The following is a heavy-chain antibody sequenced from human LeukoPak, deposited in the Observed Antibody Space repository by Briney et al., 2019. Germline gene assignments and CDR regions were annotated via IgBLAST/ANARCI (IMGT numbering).Heavy chain of an antibody. V-gene: IGHV4-34*01. CDR1: GGSFSGYY. Sequence: SETLSLTCAVYGGSFSGYYWSWIRQPPRKGLEWIGEINHSGSTNYNPSLKSRVTISVDTSKNQFSLKLSSVTAADTAVYYCARVRTMIVRVLAFDIWGQGTMVTVSS. D-gene: IGHD3-22*01. CDR2: INHSGST. J-gene: IGHJ3*02. CDR3: ARVRTMIVRVLAFDI.